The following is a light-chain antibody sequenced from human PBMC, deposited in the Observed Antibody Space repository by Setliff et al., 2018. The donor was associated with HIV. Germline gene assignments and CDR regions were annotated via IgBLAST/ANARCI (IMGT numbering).Light chain of an antibody. J-gene: IGLJ1*01. CDR1: SSDVGGYNY. CDR2: DVS. V-gene: IGLV2-14*01. Sequence: QSALTQPAPVSGSPGQSITISCAGTSSDVGGYNYVSWYQQHLGKAPKVMIYDVSKRPSGVSNRFSGSKSGNTASLTISGLQAEDEADYYCSSYKSSSTYVFGTGTKVTVL. CDR3: SSYKSSSTYV.